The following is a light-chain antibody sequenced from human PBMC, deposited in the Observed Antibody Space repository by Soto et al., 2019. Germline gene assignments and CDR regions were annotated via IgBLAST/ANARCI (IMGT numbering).Light chain of an antibody. V-gene: IGKV2-28*01. CDR1: QSLLHDNGYNY. J-gene: IGKJ1*01. CDR3: MQALQAPWT. CDR2: LGS. Sequence: DIVMTQSPLSLPVTPGEPASISCRSSQSLLHDNGYNYLDWYLQKPGQSPQLLIYLGSNRASGVPDRFSGSASGTDFTLKISGVEAEDAGIYYCMQALQAPWTFGQGTKVEIK.